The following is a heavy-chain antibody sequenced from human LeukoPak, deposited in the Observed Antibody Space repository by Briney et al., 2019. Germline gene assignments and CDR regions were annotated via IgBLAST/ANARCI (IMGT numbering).Heavy chain of an antibody. CDR2: INHSGST. Sequence: PSETLSLTCAVYGGSFSGYYWSWIRQPLGKGLEWIGEINHSGSTNYNPSLKSRVTISVDTSKNQFSLKLSSVTAADTAVYYCARRGYGSYFPLDYWGQGTLVTVSS. CDR3: ARRGYGSYFPLDY. CDR1: GGSFSGYY. J-gene: IGHJ4*02. D-gene: IGHD1-26*01. V-gene: IGHV4-34*01.